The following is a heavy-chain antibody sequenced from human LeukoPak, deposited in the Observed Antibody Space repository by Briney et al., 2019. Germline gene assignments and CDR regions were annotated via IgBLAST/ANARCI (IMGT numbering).Heavy chain of an antibody. D-gene: IGHD3-3*01. Sequence: PSETLSLTCTVYGASLTGYYWSWIRQSPGRGLEWIGEINHSGNTNYNPSLKSRVTLSLDTSSNQFSLKMTSATAADTAVYYCVRGIREWLFYHWGQGTPVTVSS. CDR2: INHSGNT. J-gene: IGHJ5*02. CDR3: VRGIREWLFYH. CDR1: GASLTGYY. V-gene: IGHV4-34*01.